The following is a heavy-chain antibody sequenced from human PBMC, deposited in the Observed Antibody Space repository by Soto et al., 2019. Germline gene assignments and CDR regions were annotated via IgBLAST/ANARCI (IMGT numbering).Heavy chain of an antibody. V-gene: IGHV3-48*02. J-gene: IGHJ6*02. CDR2: ISRSSTGI. CDR3: ARAVTWGLDV. Sequence: EVQLVESGGGLVQPGGSLRLSCAASGFTFSLYSMSWVRPAPGKGLEWVSYISRSSTGIHYADSVKGRFTISRDDATNSMHLQMNRLRDGDTAVYYCARAVTWGLDVWGQGTTVSISS. D-gene: IGHD3-10*01. CDR1: GFTFSLYS.